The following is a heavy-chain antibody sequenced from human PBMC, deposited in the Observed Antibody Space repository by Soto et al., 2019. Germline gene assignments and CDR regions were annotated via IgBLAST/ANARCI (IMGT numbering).Heavy chain of an antibody. V-gene: IGHV3-30*18. CDR2: ISYDGSNK. D-gene: IGHD6-25*01. Sequence: SQRLSGAASGFNFSSYGMHWVRQAPGKGLEWVAVISYDGSNKYYADPVKGRFTISRDNSKNTLYLQMNSLRAEDTAVYYCANDGRRLPLDYWGQGTLVLVSS. CDR3: ANDGRRLPLDY. CDR1: GFNFSSYG. J-gene: IGHJ4*02.